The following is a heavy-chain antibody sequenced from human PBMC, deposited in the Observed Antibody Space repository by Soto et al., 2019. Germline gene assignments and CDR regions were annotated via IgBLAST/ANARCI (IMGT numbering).Heavy chain of an antibody. J-gene: IGHJ3*02. Sequence: QLQLQESGPGLVKPSETLSLTRTVSGGSISSSSYYWGWIRQPPGKGLEWIGSIYYSGSTYYNPSLKSRVTISVDTSKNQFSLKLSSVTAADTAVFYCARHLNFWAPINAFDIWGQGTMVTVSS. CDR1: GGSISSSSYY. D-gene: IGHD3-3*01. V-gene: IGHV4-39*01. CDR2: IYYSGST. CDR3: ARHLNFWAPINAFDI.